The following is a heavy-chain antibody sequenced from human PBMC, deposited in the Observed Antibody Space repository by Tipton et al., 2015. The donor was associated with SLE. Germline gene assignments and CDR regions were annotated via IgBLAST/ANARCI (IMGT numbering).Heavy chain of an antibody. J-gene: IGHJ4*02. V-gene: IGHV4-34*01. CDR1: GGSFRGYY. CDR2: ISHSGYT. D-gene: IGHD7-27*01. CDR3: ARLVGNWDRFDY. Sequence: TLSLTCAVYGGSFRGYYCSWIRQPPGKGLEWIGEISHSGYTNYHPSLKSRVTISVDTSKKQFSLKLSSVTAADTAVYYCARLVGNWDRFDYWGQGTLVTVSS.